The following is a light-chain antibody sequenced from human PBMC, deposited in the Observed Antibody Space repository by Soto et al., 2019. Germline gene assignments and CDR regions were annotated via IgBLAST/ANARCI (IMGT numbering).Light chain of an antibody. Sequence: EIVLTQSPGTLSLTPGERATLSCRASQSVSNNYLAWYQQKPGQAPRLLIYGASSRATGIPDRFSGSGSGTDFTLTITRLEPEDFAVYYCQQYGSSPITFGQGTRLEI. CDR1: QSVSNNY. CDR3: QQYGSSPIT. CDR2: GAS. J-gene: IGKJ5*01. V-gene: IGKV3-20*01.